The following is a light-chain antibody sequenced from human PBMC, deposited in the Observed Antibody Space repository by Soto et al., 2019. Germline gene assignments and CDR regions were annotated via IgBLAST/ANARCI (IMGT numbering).Light chain of an antibody. CDR1: QGISNW. CDR3: QQPNSFPLT. CDR2: TGS. J-gene: IGKJ4*01. Sequence: DIQMTQSPSSVSASVGDRVSITCRASQGISNWLAWYQQKPGRAPKLLIYTGSSLQSGVPSRFSGTGSGTDFTLTISGLQPEDVATYYCQQPNSFPLTFGGGTKVEIK. V-gene: IGKV1-12*01.